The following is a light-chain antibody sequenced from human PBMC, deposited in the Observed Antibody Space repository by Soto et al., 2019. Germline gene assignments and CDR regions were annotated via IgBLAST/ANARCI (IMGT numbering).Light chain of an antibody. V-gene: IGKV1-5*01. CDR3: QQYNNWPS. J-gene: IGKJ3*01. CDR1: QSISYW. Sequence: DIQMTQSPSTLSASVGDRVTMTCRASQSISYWLAWYQQKPGNAPKLLIYAASSLESGVPSRFSGSGSGTEFTLTISSLQPDDFAVYYCQQYNNWPSFGPGTKVDIK. CDR2: AAS.